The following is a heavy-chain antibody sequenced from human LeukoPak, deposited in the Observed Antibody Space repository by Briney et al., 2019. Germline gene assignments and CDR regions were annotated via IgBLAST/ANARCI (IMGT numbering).Heavy chain of an antibody. CDR3: ALCSSTSCYTNWFDP. CDR1: GYTFTGYY. D-gene: IGHD2-2*02. V-gene: IGHV1-8*02. Sequence: ASVEVSCKASGYTFTGYYMHWVRQATGQGLEWMGWMNPNSGNTGYAQKFQGRVTMTRNTSISTAHMELSSLRSEDTAVYYCALCSSTSCYTNWFDPWGQGTLVTVSS. J-gene: IGHJ5*02. CDR2: MNPNSGNT.